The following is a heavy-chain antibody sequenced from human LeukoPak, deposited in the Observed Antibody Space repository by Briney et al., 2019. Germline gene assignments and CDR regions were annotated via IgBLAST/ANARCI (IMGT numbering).Heavy chain of an antibody. CDR2: IIPIFGTA. J-gene: IGHJ4*02. CDR3: ARVVGAPNSGWYYFDY. CDR1: GGTFSSYA. Sequence: ASVKLSCNASGGTFSSYAISWVRQAHGQGLEWMGGIIPIFGTANYAHKFQGRVTITTDESTSTAYMEPSSLRSEDTAVYYCARVVGAPNSGWYYFDYWGQGTLVTVSS. D-gene: IGHD6-19*01. V-gene: IGHV1-69*05.